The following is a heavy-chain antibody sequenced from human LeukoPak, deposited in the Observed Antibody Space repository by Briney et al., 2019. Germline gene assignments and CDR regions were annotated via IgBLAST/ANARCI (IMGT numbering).Heavy chain of an antibody. V-gene: IGHV3-23*01. J-gene: IGHJ4*02. D-gene: IGHD5-12*01. CDR2: VSGNGVKT. CDR1: GFTFNTFA. Sequence: GGSLRLSCAASGFTFNTFAMSWVRQAPGRGLDWVSYVSGNGVKTYYADSVKGRFAIYRDNSKNTLYLQMHSLRADDTAVYYCAKDRVGGGYSAYEPFDYWGQGTLVTVSS. CDR3: AKDRVGGGYSAYEPFDY.